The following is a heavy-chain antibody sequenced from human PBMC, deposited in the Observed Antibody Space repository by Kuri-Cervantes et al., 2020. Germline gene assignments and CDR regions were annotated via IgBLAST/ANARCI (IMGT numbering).Heavy chain of an antibody. V-gene: IGHV3-33*01. Sequence: GESLKISCAASGFTFSSYGMHWVRQAPGKGLEWVAVIWYDGSNKYYADSVKGRFTISRDNSKNTLYLQMNNLRDEDTAVYYCARDLVGASPSWGQGTLVTVSS. CDR2: IWYDGSNK. CDR3: ARDLVGASPS. J-gene: IGHJ4*02. CDR1: GFTFSSYG. D-gene: IGHD1-26*01.